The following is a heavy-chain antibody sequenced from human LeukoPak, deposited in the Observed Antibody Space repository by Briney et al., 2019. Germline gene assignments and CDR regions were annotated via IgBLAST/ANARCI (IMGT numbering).Heavy chain of an antibody. V-gene: IGHV4-4*07. CDR1: GGSISSYY. CDR3: ARDSHYYGSGSYGGDNWFDP. D-gene: IGHD3-10*01. CDR2: IYTSGST. Sequence: SETLSLTCTVSGGSISSYYWSWIRQPAGKGLEWIGRIYTSGSTNYNPSLKSRVTMSVDTSKNQFSLKLSSVTAADTAVYYCARDSHYYGSGSYGGDNWFDPWGQGTLVTVSS. J-gene: IGHJ5*02.